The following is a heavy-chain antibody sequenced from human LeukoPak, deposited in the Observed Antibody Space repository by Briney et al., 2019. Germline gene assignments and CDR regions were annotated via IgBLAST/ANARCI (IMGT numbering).Heavy chain of an antibody. CDR3: ARASSGYYYVTWYFDL. Sequence: PSETLSLTFTGSGGSISSHYWSWIRQPPGKGLEWIGYIYYSGRTNYNPSLKSRVTISVDTSKNQFSLKLSSVTAADTAVYYCARASSGYYYVTWYFDLWGRGTLVTVSS. CDR2: IYYSGRT. D-gene: IGHD3-22*01. V-gene: IGHV4-59*11. J-gene: IGHJ2*01. CDR1: GGSISSHY.